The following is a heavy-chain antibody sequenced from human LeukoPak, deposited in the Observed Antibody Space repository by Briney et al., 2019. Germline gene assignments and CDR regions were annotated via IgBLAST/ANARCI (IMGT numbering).Heavy chain of an antibody. D-gene: IGHD4-17*01. Sequence: GGSLRLSCAASGFTFNSYTMSWVRQAPGKGLEWVSSISSSSNYIYYADSVKGRFTISRDDAKNSLYLQMNSLRAEDTAVYYCTRDVRLRHKYYYMDVWGKGTTVTVSS. J-gene: IGHJ6*03. CDR2: ISSSSNYI. V-gene: IGHV3-21*01. CDR1: GFTFNSYT. CDR3: TRDVRLRHKYYYMDV.